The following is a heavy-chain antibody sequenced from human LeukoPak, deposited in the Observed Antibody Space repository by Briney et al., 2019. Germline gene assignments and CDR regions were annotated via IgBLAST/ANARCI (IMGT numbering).Heavy chain of an antibody. CDR1: GFTFSSYG. D-gene: IGHD3-10*01. V-gene: IGHV3-30*18. J-gene: IGHJ4*02. CDR3: AKDPTPWFGESPFDY. CDR2: ISYDGSNK. Sequence: PGRSLRLSCAASGFTFSSYGMHWVRQAPGKGLEWVAVISYDGSNKYYADSVKGRFTISRGNSKNTLYLQMNSLRAEDTAVYYCAKDPTPWFGESPFDYWGQGTLVTVSS.